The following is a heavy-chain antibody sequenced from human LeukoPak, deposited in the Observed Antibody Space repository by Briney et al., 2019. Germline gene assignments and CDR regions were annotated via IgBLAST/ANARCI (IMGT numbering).Heavy chain of an antibody. CDR2: ISGSGGST. J-gene: IGHJ4*02. CDR1: GFTFSSYA. D-gene: IGHD6-13*01. CDR3: AKDRTSYSSSWYGALDY. V-gene: IGHV3-23*01. Sequence: PGGSLRLSCAASGFTFSSYAMSWVRQAPGKGLEWVSAISGSGGSTYYADSGKGRFTISRDNSKNTLYLQMNSLRAEDTAVYYCAKDRTSYSSSWYGALDYWGQGTLVTVSS.